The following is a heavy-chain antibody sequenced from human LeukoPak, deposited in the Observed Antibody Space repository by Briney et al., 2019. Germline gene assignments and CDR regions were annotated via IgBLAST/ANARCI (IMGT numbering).Heavy chain of an antibody. CDR3: AKGTTGSYYSAQDN. J-gene: IGHJ4*02. V-gene: IGHV3-23*01. Sequence: GGSLRLSCAASGFTFSSYAMDWVRQAPGKGLEWVSGIIGSDATTYYADSVKGRFTISRDNSKNTLHLQMNSLRAEDTAVYYCAKGTTGSYYSAQDNWGQGTLVTVSS. D-gene: IGHD1-26*01. CDR1: GFTFSSYA. CDR2: IIGSDATT.